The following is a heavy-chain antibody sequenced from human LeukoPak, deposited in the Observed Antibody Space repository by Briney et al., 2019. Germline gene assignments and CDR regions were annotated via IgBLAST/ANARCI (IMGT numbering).Heavy chain of an antibody. CDR3: ARSGQQLAQEAFDI. CDR2: INPNSGGT. D-gene: IGHD6-13*01. Sequence: SSVKVSCKASGYTFTGYYMHWVRQAPGQGLEWMGRINPNSGGTNYAQKFQGRVTMTRDTSISTAYMEPSRLRSDDTAVYYCARSGQQLAQEAFDIWGQGTMVTVSS. V-gene: IGHV1-2*06. J-gene: IGHJ3*02. CDR1: GYTFTGYY.